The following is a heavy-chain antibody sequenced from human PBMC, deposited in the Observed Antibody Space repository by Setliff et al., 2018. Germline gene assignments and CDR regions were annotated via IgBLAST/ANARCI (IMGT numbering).Heavy chain of an antibody. CDR1: GGTFTNYG. V-gene: IGHV1-69*13. Sequence: SVKVSCKASGGTFTNYGVSWVRQAPGQGLEWMGGTIPSFGSTNYAQKFQDRVTLYLQMNSLRAEDTAVYYCAGARGGLIYMDVWGKGTTVTVSS. J-gene: IGHJ6*03. CDR2: TIPSFGST. D-gene: IGHD2-15*01. CDR3: AGARGGLIYMDV.